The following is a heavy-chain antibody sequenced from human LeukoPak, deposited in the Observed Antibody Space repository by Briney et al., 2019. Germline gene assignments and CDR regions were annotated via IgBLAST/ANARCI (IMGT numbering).Heavy chain of an antibody. CDR2: IYYSGST. Sequence: PSETLSLTCTVSGGSISSCYWSWLRQPPGKGLEWIGYIYYSGSTNYNPSLKSRVTISVDTSKNQFSLKLSSVTAADTAVYYCARDLHGGNSWDYYYYYMDVWGKGTTVTVSS. V-gene: IGHV4-59*01. CDR1: GGSISSCY. D-gene: IGHD4-23*01. CDR3: ARDLHGGNSWDYYYYYMDV. J-gene: IGHJ6*03.